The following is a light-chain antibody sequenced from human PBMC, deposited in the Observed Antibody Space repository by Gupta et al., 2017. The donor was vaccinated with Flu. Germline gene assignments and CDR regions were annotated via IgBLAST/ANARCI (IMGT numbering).Light chain of an antibody. Sequence: QSVLTQPPSASQTPGQRVTISCSGSIFNIGTNYVYWYQHLPGTAPKLLIHRSDQRPSGVPDRFSGSKSGYSASLAISGLRSEDEAVYYCATWDDNQSGWVFGGGTRLTVL. J-gene: IGLJ3*02. CDR2: RSD. CDR3: ATWDDNQSGWV. V-gene: IGLV1-47*01. CDR1: IFNIGTNY.